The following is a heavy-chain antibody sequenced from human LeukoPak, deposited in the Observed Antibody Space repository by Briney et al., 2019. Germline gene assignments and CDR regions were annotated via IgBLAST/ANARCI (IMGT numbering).Heavy chain of an antibody. V-gene: IGHV1-18*01. CDR1: GYTFTSYG. J-gene: IGHJ4*02. Sequence: ASVKVSCKASGYTFTSYGVSWVRQAPGQGLEWMGWISGYNGNTNYAQKLQGRVTMTTDTSTSTAYMELRSLRSDDTAVYYCARGYRGYYYDSSGYYELDYWGQGTLVTVSS. D-gene: IGHD3-22*01. CDR3: ARGYRGYYYDSSGYYELDY. CDR2: ISGYNGNT.